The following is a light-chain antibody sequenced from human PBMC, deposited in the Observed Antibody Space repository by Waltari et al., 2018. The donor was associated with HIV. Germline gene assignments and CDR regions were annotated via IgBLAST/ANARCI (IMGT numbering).Light chain of an antibody. V-gene: IGLV6-57*04. J-gene: IGLJ2*01. CDR1: SGNIGLYF. CDR2: EDD. Sequence: NFMLTQPHSVSESPGKTVTISCTRSSGNIGLYFVSWYQRPPGRAPTTLSYEDDKRPSGVPDRFSGSIDSSSNSASLTISGLKTEDEADYYCQSYYLTNVVFGGGTKLTVL. CDR3: QSYYLTNVV.